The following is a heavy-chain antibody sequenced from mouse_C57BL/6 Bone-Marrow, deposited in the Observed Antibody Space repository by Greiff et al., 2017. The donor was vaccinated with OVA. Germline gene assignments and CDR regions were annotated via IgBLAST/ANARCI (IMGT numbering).Heavy chain of an antibody. CDR2: IDPSDSYT. V-gene: IGHV1-50*01. Sequence: VQLQQPGAELVKPGASVKLSCKASGYTFTSYWMQWVKQRPGQGLEWIGEIDPSDSYTNYNQKFKGKATLTVDTSSSTAYMQLSSLTSGDSAVYSCAREYSNYVAWFAYWGQGTTLTVSS. J-gene: IGHJ2*01. CDR3: AREYSNYVAWFAY. CDR1: GYTFTSYW. D-gene: IGHD2-5*01.